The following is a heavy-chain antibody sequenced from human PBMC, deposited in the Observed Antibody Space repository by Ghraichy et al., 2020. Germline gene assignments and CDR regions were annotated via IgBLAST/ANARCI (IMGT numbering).Heavy chain of an antibody. J-gene: IGHJ4*02. CDR2: IKQDGSEK. CDR3: ATGGSSRGYCPY. CDR1: GFPFSSFW. Sequence: GGSLRLSCAASGFPFSSFWMSWVRQAPGKGLEWVANIKQDGSEKNYVDSVKGRFTISRDNAKTSLYLQMNSLRVDETAVYYCATGGSSRGYCPYWGQGALATGSS. V-gene: IGHV3-7*01. D-gene: IGHD1-26*01.